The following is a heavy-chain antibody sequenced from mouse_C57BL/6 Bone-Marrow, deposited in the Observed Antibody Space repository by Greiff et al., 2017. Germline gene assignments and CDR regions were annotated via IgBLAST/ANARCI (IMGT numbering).Heavy chain of an antibody. Sequence: VQLQQSGAELVRPGASVTLSCKASGYTFTDYEMHWVKQTPVHGLEWIGAIDPETGGTAYNQKFKGKAILTADKSSSTAYMELRSLTSEVSAVYYCDYGTPYAMDYWGQGTSVTVSS. V-gene: IGHV1-15*01. CDR1: GYTFTDYE. D-gene: IGHD1-1*01. CDR2: IDPETGGT. J-gene: IGHJ4*01. CDR3: DYGTPYAMDY.